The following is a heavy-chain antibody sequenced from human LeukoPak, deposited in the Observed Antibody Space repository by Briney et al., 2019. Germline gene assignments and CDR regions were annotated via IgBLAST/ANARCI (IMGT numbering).Heavy chain of an antibody. V-gene: IGHV3-33*01. J-gene: IGHJ4*02. D-gene: IGHD5-18*01. Sequence: PGGSLRLSCAASGFTFSSYGMHWVRQAPGKGLEWVAVIWYDGSNKYYADSVKGRFTISRDNSKNTPYLQMNSLRAEDTAVYYCARDTAMVSYFDYWGQGTLVTVSS. CDR1: GFTFSSYG. CDR3: ARDTAMVSYFDY. CDR2: IWYDGSNK.